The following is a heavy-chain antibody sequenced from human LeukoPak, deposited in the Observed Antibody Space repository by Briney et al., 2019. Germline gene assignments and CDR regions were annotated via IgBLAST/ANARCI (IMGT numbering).Heavy chain of an antibody. V-gene: IGHV4-34*01. Sequence: SETLSLTCTVSGGSLSSYYWSWIRQPPGKGLEWIGEIYHSGSTNYNPSLKSRVTISVDKSKNQFSLKLSSVTAADTAVYYCARTSPMVRGVIILAEGWFDPWGQGTLVTVSS. D-gene: IGHD3-10*01. CDR3: ARTSPMVRGVIILAEGWFDP. CDR2: IYHSGST. CDR1: GGSLSSYY. J-gene: IGHJ5*02.